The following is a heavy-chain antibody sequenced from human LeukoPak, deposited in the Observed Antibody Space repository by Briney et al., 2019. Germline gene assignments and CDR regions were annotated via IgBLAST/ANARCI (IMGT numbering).Heavy chain of an antibody. CDR3: ARVWTFGFYYDSSGYPFDP. D-gene: IGHD3-22*01. Sequence: PSETLSLTCAVYGGSFSGYYWSWIRQPPGKGLEWIGVINHSGSTNYNPSLESRVTISVDTSKNQFSLKLSSVTAADTAVYYCARVWTFGFYYDSSGYPFDPWGQGTLVTVSS. CDR1: GGSFSGYY. CDR2: INHSGST. J-gene: IGHJ5*02. V-gene: IGHV4-34*01.